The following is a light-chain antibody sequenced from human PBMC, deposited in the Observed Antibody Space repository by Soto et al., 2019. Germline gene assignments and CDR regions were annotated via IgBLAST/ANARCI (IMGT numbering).Light chain of an antibody. J-gene: IGKJ1*01. CDR2: KAS. Sequence: DIPMTQSPSTLSASVGDRVTITCRASQSILSWLAWYQQKPGKAPKLLIYKASSLEGGVPSRFSGSGSGTEFTLTISSLQPDDFATYYCQQYNSYSWTFGQGTKVEIK. CDR1: QSILSW. V-gene: IGKV1-5*03. CDR3: QQYNSYSWT.